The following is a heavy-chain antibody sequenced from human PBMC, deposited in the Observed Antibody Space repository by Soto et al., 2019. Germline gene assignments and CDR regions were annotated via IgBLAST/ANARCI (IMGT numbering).Heavy chain of an antibody. Sequence: GGSLRLSCAASGFTFSSYSMNWGRQAPGKGLEWVSYISSSSSTIYYAESVKGRFTISRDNSKNSLYLQMNSLRAEDTAVYYCARDLRDYYVVTYYYYYGMDVWGQGTTVTVSS. CDR2: ISSSSSTI. CDR1: GFTFSSYS. CDR3: ARDLRDYYVVTYYYYYGMDV. D-gene: IGHD3-10*02. V-gene: IGHV3-48*01. J-gene: IGHJ6*02.